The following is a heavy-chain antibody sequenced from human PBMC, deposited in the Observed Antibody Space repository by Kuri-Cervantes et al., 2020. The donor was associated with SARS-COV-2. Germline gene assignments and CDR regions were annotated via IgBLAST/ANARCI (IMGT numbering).Heavy chain of an antibody. CDR1: GGTFSSYA. Sequence: SVKVSCKASGGTFSSYAISWVRQAPGQGLEWMGGIIPIFGTANYAQKFQGRVTITADESTSTAYMELSSLRSDDTAVYYCARDTQWELPLDYWGQGTLVTVSS. J-gene: IGHJ4*02. D-gene: IGHD1-26*01. V-gene: IGHV1-69*13. CDR2: IIPIFGTA. CDR3: ARDTQWELPLDY.